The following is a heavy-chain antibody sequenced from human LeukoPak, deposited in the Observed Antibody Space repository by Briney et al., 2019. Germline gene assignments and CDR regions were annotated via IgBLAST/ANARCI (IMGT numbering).Heavy chain of an antibody. Sequence: GGSLRLSCTASGFTFGDYAMSWFRQAPGKGPEGVGFIRSKVYGGTTEYAASVKGRFTISRDDSKSIAYLQMNSLKTEDTAVYYCTRESGGAPLSWGQGTLVTVSS. V-gene: IGHV3-49*03. CDR3: TRESGGAPLS. CDR1: GFTFGDYA. CDR2: IRSKVYGGTT. J-gene: IGHJ5*02. D-gene: IGHD1-26*01.